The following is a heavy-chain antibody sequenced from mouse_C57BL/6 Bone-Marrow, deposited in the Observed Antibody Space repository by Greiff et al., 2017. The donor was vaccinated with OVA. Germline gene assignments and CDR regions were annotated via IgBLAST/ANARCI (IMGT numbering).Heavy chain of an antibody. D-gene: IGHD2-3*01. CDR1: GYTFTSYD. Sequence: VMLVESGPELVKPGASVKLSCKASGYTFTSYDINWVKQRPGQGLEWIGWIYPRDGSTKYNEKFKGKATLTVDTSSSTAYMELHSLTSEDSAVYFCARGGFYDGYVGDYWGQGTSVTVSS. CDR2: IYPRDGST. V-gene: IGHV1-85*01. J-gene: IGHJ4*01. CDR3: ARGGFYDGYVGDY.